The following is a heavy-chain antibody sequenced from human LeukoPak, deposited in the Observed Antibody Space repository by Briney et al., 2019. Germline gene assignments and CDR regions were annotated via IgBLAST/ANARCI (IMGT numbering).Heavy chain of an antibody. J-gene: IGHJ4*02. V-gene: IGHV3-7*04. Sequence: PGGSLRLSCAPSGFTFSTHWMTWVRQAPGKGPEWVANIKEDGSATYYVDSVKGRFTISRDNAKKSLYLQMNSLRAEDTAVYYCARDSPGYLAYDSWGQGTLVTVSS. D-gene: IGHD1-1*01. CDR1: GFTFSTHW. CDR2: IKEDGSAT. CDR3: ARDSPGYLAYDS.